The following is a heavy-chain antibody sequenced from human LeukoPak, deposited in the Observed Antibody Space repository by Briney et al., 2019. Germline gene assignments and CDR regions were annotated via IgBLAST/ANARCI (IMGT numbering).Heavy chain of an antibody. CDR2: IYSGGST. CDR1: GFTFSSYS. V-gene: IGHV3-66*02. CDR3: ASPYSNYLFDY. J-gene: IGHJ4*02. D-gene: IGHD4-4*01. Sequence: GGSLRLSCAASGFTFSSYSMNWVRQAPGKGLEWVSVIYSGGSTYYADSVKGRFTISRDNSKKTLYLQMNSLRTEDTAVYYCASPYSNYLFDYWGQGTLVTVSS.